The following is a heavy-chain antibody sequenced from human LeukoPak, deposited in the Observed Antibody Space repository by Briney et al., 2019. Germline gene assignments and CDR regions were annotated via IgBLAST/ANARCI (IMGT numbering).Heavy chain of an antibody. D-gene: IGHD2-8*01. V-gene: IGHV3-23*01. Sequence: GGSLRLSCTASGFAFSNFGMTWVRQTPGKGLEWLSEISDSGTYTWYADSVKGRFTISRDDSKNTLYLQMNSLRAEDTAVYYCAREFGYCTNGVCPQRTFDLWGQGTLVTVSS. CDR1: GFAFSNFG. J-gene: IGHJ5*02. CDR2: ISDSGTYT. CDR3: AREFGYCTNGVCPQRTFDL.